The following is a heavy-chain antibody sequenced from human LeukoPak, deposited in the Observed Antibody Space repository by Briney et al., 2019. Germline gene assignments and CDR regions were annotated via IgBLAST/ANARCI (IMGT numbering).Heavy chain of an antibody. J-gene: IGHJ4*02. CDR3: ARGARGTSFDY. CDR1: GGSFSGYY. CDR2: INHSGST. V-gene: IGHV4-34*01. D-gene: IGHD2-2*01. Sequence: PSETLSLTCTVFGGSFSGYYWSWIRQPPGKGLEWIGEINHSGSTNYNPSLKSRVTISVDTSKNQFSLKLSSVTAADTAVYYCARGARGTSFDYWGQGTLVTVSS.